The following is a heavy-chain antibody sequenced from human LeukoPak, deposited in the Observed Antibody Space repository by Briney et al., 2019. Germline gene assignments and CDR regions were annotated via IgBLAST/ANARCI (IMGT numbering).Heavy chain of an antibody. CDR1: GGSFSGYY. CDR2: INHSGST. Sequence: PSETLSLTCAVYGGSFSGYYWSWIRQPPGKRLEWIGEINHSGSTNYNPSLKSRVTISVDTSKNQFSLELSSVTAADTAVYYCARGSDYVIYYYGMDVWGQGTTVTVSS. D-gene: IGHD4-17*01. J-gene: IGHJ6*02. CDR3: ARGSDYVIYYYGMDV. V-gene: IGHV4-34*01.